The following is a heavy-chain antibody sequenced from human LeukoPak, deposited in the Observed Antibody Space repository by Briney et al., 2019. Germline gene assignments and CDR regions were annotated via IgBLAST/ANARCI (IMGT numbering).Heavy chain of an antibody. V-gene: IGHV4-39*01. CDR3: ASEMATATGTVLDY. D-gene: IGHD5-24*01. CDR1: GGSISSSSYY. Sequence: PSETLSLTCAVSGGSISSSSYYWGWIRQPPGKGLEWIGNIYYSGNTYYNPSLKSRVTISVDTSKNQFSLKLSSVTAADTAVYYCASEMATATGTVLDYWGQGTLVTVSS. CDR2: IYYSGNT. J-gene: IGHJ4*02.